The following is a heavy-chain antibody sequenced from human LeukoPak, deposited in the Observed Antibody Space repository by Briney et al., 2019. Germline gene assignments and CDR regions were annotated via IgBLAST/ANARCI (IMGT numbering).Heavy chain of an antibody. CDR2: IYSGGST. J-gene: IGHJ3*02. CDR1: GFTVSSNY. V-gene: IGHV3-53*01. CDR3: ARGGGSYTGHAFDI. Sequence: PGGSLRLSCAAYGFTVSSNYMSWVRQAPGKGLEWVSVIYSGGSTYYADSVKGRFTISRDNSKNTLYLQMNSLRAEDTAVYYCARGGGSYTGHAFDIWGQGTMVTVSS. D-gene: IGHD1-26*01.